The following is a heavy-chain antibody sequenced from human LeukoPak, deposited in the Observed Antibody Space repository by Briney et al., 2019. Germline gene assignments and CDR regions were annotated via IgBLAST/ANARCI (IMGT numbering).Heavy chain of an antibody. CDR1: GFTFSSYG. J-gene: IGHJ4*02. Sequence: GGSLRLSCAASGFTFSSYGMHWVRQAPGKGLEWVAVISYDGSNKYYADSVKGRFTISRDNSKNTLYLQMNSLRAEDTAVYYCANAGDSSGYSPPGFDYWGQGTLVTVSS. CDR3: ANAGDSSGYSPPGFDY. V-gene: IGHV3-30*18. CDR2: ISYDGSNK. D-gene: IGHD3-22*01.